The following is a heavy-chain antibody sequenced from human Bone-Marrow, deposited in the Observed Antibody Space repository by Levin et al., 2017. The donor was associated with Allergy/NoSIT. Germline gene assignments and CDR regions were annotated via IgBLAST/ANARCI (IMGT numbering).Heavy chain of an antibody. V-gene: IGHV4-59*01. CDR2: IYYSGST. CDR3: ARAGYCSSTSCYVGPGAFDI. D-gene: IGHD2-2*01. J-gene: IGHJ3*02. Sequence: SETLSLTCTVSGGSISSYYWSWIRQPPGKGLEWIGYIYYSGSTNYNPSLKSRVTISVDTSKNQFSLKLSSVTAADTAVYYCARAGYCSSTSCYVGPGAFDIWGQGTMVTVSS. CDR1: GGSISSYY.